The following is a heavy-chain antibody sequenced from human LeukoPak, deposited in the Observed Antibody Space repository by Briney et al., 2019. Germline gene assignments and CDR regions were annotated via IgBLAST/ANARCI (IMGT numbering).Heavy chain of an antibody. CDR3: ARNAAADY. Sequence: PSETLSLTCTVSGYSISSGYYWGWIRQPPGKGLEWIGSIYHSGSTYYNPSLKSRVTISVDTSKNQFSLKLSSVTAADTAVYYCARNAAADYWGQGTLVTVSS. CDR2: IYHSGST. D-gene: IGHD6-13*01. V-gene: IGHV4-38-2*02. J-gene: IGHJ4*02. CDR1: GYSISSGYY.